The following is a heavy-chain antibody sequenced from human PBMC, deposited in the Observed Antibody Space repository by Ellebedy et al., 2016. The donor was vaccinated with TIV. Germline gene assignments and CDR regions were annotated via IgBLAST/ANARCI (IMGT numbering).Heavy chain of an antibody. V-gene: IGHV4-59*08. D-gene: IGHD1-26*01. CDR2: IYNSVIT. Sequence: MPGGSLRLSCTVSGGPISSNYWAWTRQPPGKGLEWTGHIYNSVITNYNPSLKSRVTMSVDTSKRQLSLKLRAVTAADTAVYYCARRYSGSSYHYFDYWGQGTLVIVSS. CDR3: ARRYSGSSYHYFDY. J-gene: IGHJ4*02. CDR1: GGPISSNY.